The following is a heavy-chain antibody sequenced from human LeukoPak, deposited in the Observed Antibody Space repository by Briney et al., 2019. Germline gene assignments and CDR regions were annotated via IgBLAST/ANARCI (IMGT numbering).Heavy chain of an antibody. J-gene: IGHJ4*02. Sequence: PGGSLRLSCAASGFTFSSYSMNWVRQAPGKGLEWVSYISSSSSTIYYADSVKGRFTISRDNAKNSLYLQMNSLRAEDTAVYYCARGTLRWLSALHFDYWGQGTLVTVSS. CDR3: ARGTLRWLSALHFDY. V-gene: IGHV3-48*04. D-gene: IGHD3-22*01. CDR2: ISSSSSTI. CDR1: GFTFSSYS.